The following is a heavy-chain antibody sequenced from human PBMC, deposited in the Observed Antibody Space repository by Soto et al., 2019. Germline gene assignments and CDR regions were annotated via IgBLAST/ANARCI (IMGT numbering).Heavy chain of an antibody. J-gene: IGHJ4*02. V-gene: IGHV1-69*04. D-gene: IGHD2-2*01. CDR2: IIPILGIA. Sequence: SVNVSCKASGGTFSIYTISWVRQAPGQVLEWMGRIIPILGIANYAQKFQGRVTITADKSTSTAYMELSSLRSEDTAVYYCAREYCSSTNCDQFDYWSQGTLVTVSS. CDR3: AREYCSSTNCDQFDY. CDR1: GGTFSIYT.